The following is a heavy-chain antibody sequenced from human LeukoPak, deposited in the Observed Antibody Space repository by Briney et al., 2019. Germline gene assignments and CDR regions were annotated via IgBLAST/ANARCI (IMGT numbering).Heavy chain of an antibody. J-gene: IGHJ3*02. V-gene: IGHV4-39*01. CDR3: ARQIRGYSYGFDAFDI. CDR2: IYYSGSA. D-gene: IGHD5-18*01. CDR1: GGSISSSSYY. Sequence: SATLSLTCTVSGGSISSSSYYWGWIRQPPGKGLEWIGSIYYSGSAYYNPSLKSRFTISVDTSKNQFSLKLSSVTAADTAVYYCARQIRGYSYGFDAFDIWGQGTMVTVSS.